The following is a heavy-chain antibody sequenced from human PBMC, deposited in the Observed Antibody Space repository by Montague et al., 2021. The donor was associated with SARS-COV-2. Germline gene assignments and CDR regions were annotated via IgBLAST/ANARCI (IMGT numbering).Heavy chain of an antibody. CDR3: ARHGEMDTTGGWWFFDV. Sequence: SETLSLTCTVSGDSISSSPYYRSWLRQPPGKGLEWIGSISYRGSTYYNPSLKSRVTISVDTSMNQFSLKLSSVTAADTAVYYCARHGEMDTTGGWWFFDVWGRGTLVTVSS. V-gene: IGHV4-39*01. J-gene: IGHJ2*01. D-gene: IGHD5-24*01. CDR2: ISYRGST. CDR1: GDSISSSPYY.